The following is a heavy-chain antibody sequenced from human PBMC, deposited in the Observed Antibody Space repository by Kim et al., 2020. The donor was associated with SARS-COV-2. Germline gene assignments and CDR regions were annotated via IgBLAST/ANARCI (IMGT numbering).Heavy chain of an antibody. V-gene: IGHV4-34*01. Sequence: SETLSLTCAVYGGSFSGYYWSWIRQPPGKGLEWIGEINHSGSTNYNPSLKSRVTISVDTSKNQFSLKLSSVTAADTAVYYCASRPHTVGATYFDYWGQGT. CDR2: INHSGST. J-gene: IGHJ4*02. CDR3: ASRPHTVGATYFDY. CDR1: GGSFSGYY. D-gene: IGHD1-26*01.